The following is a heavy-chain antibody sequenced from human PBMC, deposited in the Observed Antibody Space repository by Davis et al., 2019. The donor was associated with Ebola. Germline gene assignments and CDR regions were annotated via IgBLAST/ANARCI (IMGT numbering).Heavy chain of an antibody. V-gene: IGHV6-1*01. CDR3: ARGWLRAGMDV. Sequence: HSQTLSLTCAISGDSVSGSSGAWNWIRQSPSGGLEWLGRTYYSSKWYYDYAVSVKSRITINPDTSKNQFSLQLNSVTPEDTALYYCARGWLRAGMDVWGEGTTVTVSS. D-gene: IGHD5-18*01. CDR1: GDSVSGSSGA. J-gene: IGHJ6*04. CDR2: TYYSSKWYY.